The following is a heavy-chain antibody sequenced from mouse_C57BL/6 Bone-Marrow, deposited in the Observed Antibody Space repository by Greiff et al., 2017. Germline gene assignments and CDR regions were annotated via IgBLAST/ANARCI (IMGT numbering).Heavy chain of an antibody. CDR3: AILYYYGSRYFDY. CDR1: GYTFTSYW. J-gene: IGHJ2*01. V-gene: IGHV1-59*01. CDR2: IDPSDSYT. D-gene: IGHD1-1*01. Sequence: QVQLKQPGAELVRPGTSVKLSCKASGYTFTSYWMHWVKQRPGQGLEWIGVIDPSDSYTNYNQKFKGKATLTVDTSSSTAYMQLSSLTSAYSAVYYWAILYYYGSRYFDYWGQGTTLTVSS.